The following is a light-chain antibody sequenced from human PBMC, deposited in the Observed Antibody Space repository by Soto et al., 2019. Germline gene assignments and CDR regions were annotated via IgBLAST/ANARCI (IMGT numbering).Light chain of an antibody. J-gene: IGKJ5*01. CDR2: GAS. V-gene: IGKV3-15*01. Sequence: EIIMTQSPATLSVAPVERASLSFMASQSVRSNLAWYQPTLGQAPRLLIYGASTRATGIPARFSGSGSGTEFTLTIRSLQSEDFALYYCQQYNNWPPITCGQGTRLEIK. CDR1: QSVRSN. CDR3: QQYNNWPPIT.